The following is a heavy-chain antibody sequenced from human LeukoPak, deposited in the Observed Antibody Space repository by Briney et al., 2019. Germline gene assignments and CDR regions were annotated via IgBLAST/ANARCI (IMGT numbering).Heavy chain of an antibody. CDR3: AKDVYDYVWGSYIYYYYYMDV. J-gene: IGHJ6*03. D-gene: IGHD3-16*01. Sequence: GGSLRLSCAASGFTFSSYGMHWVRQAPGKGLEWVAFIRYDGSNKYYADSVKGRFTISRDNSKNTLYLQMNSLRAEDTAVYYCAKDVYDYVWGSYIYYYYYMDVWGKGTTVTISS. CDR2: IRYDGSNK. CDR1: GFTFSSYG. V-gene: IGHV3-30*02.